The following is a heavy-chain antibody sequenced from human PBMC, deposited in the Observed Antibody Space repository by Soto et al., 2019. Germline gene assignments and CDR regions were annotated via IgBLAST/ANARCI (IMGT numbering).Heavy chain of an antibody. Sequence: QVQLQESGPGLVKPSENLSLTCTVSVGSIRSYYGSWIRQPPGKGLEWIGYIYYSGSTNYNPSPKSRVTISVDTSKNQFSLKLSSVTAADTAVYYCARQAQQLVVDWGQGTLVTVSS. CDR2: IYYSGST. J-gene: IGHJ4*02. D-gene: IGHD6-13*01. CDR3: ARQAQQLVVD. V-gene: IGHV4-59*08. CDR1: VGSIRSYY.